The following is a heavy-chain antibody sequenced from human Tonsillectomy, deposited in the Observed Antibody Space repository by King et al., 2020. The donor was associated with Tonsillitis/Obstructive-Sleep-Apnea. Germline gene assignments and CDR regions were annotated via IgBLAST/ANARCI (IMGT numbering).Heavy chain of an antibody. CDR2: IIPIFGTA. V-gene: IGHV1-69*01. CDR1: GGTFSSYA. CDR3: ARELGLYRGVPAAIEFDY. Sequence: QLVQSGAEVKKPGSSVKVSCKASGGTFSSYAISWVRQASGQGLEWMGGIIPIFGTANYAQKFQGRVTITADESTSTAYMELSSLRSEDTAVYYCARELGLYRGVPAAIEFDYWGQGPLVTVSS. J-gene: IGHJ4*02. D-gene: IGHD2-2*01.